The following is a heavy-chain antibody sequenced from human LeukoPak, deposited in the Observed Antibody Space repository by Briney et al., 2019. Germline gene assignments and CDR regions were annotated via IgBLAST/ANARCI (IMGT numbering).Heavy chain of an antibody. CDR2: IYYSGSA. CDR1: GGSVNSGTYY. J-gene: IGHJ4*02. D-gene: IGHD1-14*01. CDR3: ARKPIINSAWYYFDY. V-gene: IGHV4-39*07. Sequence: SETLSLTCTVSGGSVNSGTYYWSWIRQPPGKGLEWIGNIYYSGSAYYNPSLKSRVTMSVDTSKNQFSLKLSSVTAADTAVYYCARKPIINSAWYYFDYWGQGTLVTVSS.